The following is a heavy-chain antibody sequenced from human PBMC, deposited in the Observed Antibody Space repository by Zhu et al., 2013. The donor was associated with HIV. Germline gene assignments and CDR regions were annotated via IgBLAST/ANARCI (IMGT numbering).Heavy chain of an antibody. V-gene: IGHV4-61*01. D-gene: IGHD2-21*02. Sequence: VQLQESGPGLVKPSETLSLTCTVSGGSVSSGSYYWSWIRQPPGKGLEWIGYIYYSGSTNYNPSLKSRVTISVDTSKNQFSLKLSSVTAADTAVYYCARVTGAYCGGDCSNWFDPWGQGTTVTVSS. CDR3: ARVTGAYCGGDCSNWFDP. CDR2: IYYSGST. J-gene: IGHJ5*01. CDR1: GGSVSSGSYY.